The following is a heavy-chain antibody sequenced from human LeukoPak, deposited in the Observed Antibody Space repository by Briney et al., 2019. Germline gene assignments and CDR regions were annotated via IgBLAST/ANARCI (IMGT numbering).Heavy chain of an antibody. D-gene: IGHD4-23*01. CDR1: GFTFSSYA. J-gene: IGHJ6*02. CDR3: AKFHDYGGTGHLVDV. Sequence: GGSLRLSCAASGFTFSSYAMSWVRQAPGKGLEWVSAISGSGGSTYYADSVKGRFTISRDNSKNTLYLQMNSLRAEDTAVYYCAKFHDYGGTGHLVDVWGQGTTVTVSS. CDR2: ISGSGGST. V-gene: IGHV3-23*01.